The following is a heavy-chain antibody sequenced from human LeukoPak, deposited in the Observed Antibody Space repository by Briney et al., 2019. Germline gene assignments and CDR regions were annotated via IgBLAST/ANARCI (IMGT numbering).Heavy chain of an antibody. CDR2: ISGYNTYT. V-gene: IGHV1-18*01. CDR1: GYTFTSYG. D-gene: IGHD3-16*01. J-gene: IGHJ3*01. CDR3: ARVRLVWGMETFDL. Sequence: ASVKVSCKASGYTFTSYGISWVRQAPGQGLEWMGWISGYNTYTTYAQKFQDRVTMTKDTSTSTAYMEMRSLRSDDTAIYYCARVRLVWGMETFDLWGQGTMVIVSS.